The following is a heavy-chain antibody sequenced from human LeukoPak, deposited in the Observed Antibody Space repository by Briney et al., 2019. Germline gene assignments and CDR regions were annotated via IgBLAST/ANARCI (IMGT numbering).Heavy chain of an antibody. CDR3: ARNLDSGNEIDY. Sequence: ASVKVSCKASGYTFTSYGISWVRQAPGQGLEWMGWISAYNGNTNYAQKLQGRVTMTTDTSTSTAYMELSRLRSDDTAVYYCARNLDSGNEIDYWGQGTLVTVSS. CDR2: ISAYNGNT. V-gene: IGHV1-18*01. J-gene: IGHJ4*02. D-gene: IGHD3-10*01. CDR1: GYTFTSYG.